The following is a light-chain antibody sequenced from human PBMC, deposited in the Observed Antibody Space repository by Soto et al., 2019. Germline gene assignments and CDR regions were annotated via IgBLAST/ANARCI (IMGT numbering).Light chain of an antibody. CDR2: GTS. J-gene: IGKJ2*02. Sequence: EIVLTQSPGTLSLSSGERATLSCRASQSVTSNSLAWYQQRPGQAPRLLIYGTSTRVTGIPDRFSGSGSGTDFTLIISRLEPEDFAMYYCQQYGTSPCTFGQGTRLEIK. CDR1: QSVTSNS. V-gene: IGKV3-20*01. CDR3: QQYGTSPCT.